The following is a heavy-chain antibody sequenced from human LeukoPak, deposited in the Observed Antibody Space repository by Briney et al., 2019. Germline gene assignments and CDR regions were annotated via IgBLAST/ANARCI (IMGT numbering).Heavy chain of an antibody. CDR1: GYTLTELS. CDR3: ATRASVGEYSSGWYFDH. J-gene: IGHJ4*02. V-gene: IGHV1-24*01. CDR2: FDPEDGET. Sequence: GASVKVSCKVSGYTLTELSMHWVRQAPGKGLEWMGGFDPEDGETIYAQKFQGRVTMTEDTSTDTAYMELSSLRSEDTAVYYCATRASVGEYSSGWYFDHWGQGTLVTVSS. D-gene: IGHD6-19*01.